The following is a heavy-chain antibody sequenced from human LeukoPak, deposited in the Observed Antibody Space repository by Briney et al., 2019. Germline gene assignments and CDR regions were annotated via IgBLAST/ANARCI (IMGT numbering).Heavy chain of an antibody. CDR3: ARGLPSGHDAFDI. Sequence: GGSLRLSCAASGFTVSSNYMSWVRQAPGKGLEWVSVIYTGGDTYYADSVKGRFTISRDNSKSTLYLQMNSLRAEDTAVYYCARGLPSGHDAFDIWGQGTMVTVSS. CDR2: IYTGGDT. J-gene: IGHJ3*02. CDR1: GFTVSSNY. D-gene: IGHD3-10*01. V-gene: IGHV3-66*01.